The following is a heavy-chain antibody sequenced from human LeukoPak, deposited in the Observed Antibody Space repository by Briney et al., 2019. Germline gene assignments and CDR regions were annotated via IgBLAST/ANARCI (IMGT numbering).Heavy chain of an antibody. D-gene: IGHD3-10*01. J-gene: IGHJ3*02. Sequence: SVKVSCKASGGTFSSYAISWVRQAPGQGLEWMGGITPIFGTANYAQKFQGRVTITADKSTSTAYMELSSQRSEDTAVYYCARSDVQGLWFGELFPDAFDIWGQGTMATVSS. CDR1: GGTFSSYA. CDR3: ARSDVQGLWFGELFPDAFDI. CDR2: ITPIFGTA. V-gene: IGHV1-69*06.